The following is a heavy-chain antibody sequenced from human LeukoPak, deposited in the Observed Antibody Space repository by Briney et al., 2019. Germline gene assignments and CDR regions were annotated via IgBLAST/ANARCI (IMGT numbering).Heavy chain of an antibody. CDR3: ARARAGAAAWFDP. Sequence: PGGSLRLSCAASGFTFSSYWMSWVRQAPGKGLEWVANIKEDGSEKYYVDSVKGRFTTSRDNAKKSLYLQMNSLRAEDTAFYYCARARAGAAAWFDPWGQGTLVTVSS. CDR2: IKEDGSEK. D-gene: IGHD6-13*01. CDR1: GFTFSSYW. J-gene: IGHJ5*02. V-gene: IGHV3-7*01.